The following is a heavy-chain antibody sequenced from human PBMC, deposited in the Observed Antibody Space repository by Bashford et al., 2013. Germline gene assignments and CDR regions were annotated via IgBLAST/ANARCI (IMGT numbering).Heavy chain of an antibody. CDR2: LLPVGAT. V-gene: IGHV4-59*08. CDR1: RWLHSVVTT. CDR3: ARNVLKWSYLYWYFDL. D-gene: IGHD2-15*01. J-gene: IGHJ2*01. Sequence: ETLSLTCTVSRWLHSVVTTGAGSGSPQEGTWSGIGVYLLPVGATNYNPSLKSRVTISVDTSKNQFSLKLSSVTAADTAVYYCARNVLKWSYLYWYFDLWGRGTLVTVSS.